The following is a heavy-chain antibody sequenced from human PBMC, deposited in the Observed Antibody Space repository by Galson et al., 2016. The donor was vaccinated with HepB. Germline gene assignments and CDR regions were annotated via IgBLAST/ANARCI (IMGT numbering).Heavy chain of an antibody. Sequence: CAISGDSVSSNSGAWNWIRQSPSRGLELLGRTYYTSKWNNDYAVSVKTRITINPDTSQKQVSLQLTSLTPEYAAVYSCARGLLQSSCGFWGQGTLVTDSS. J-gene: IGHJ4*02. V-gene: IGHV6-1*01. D-gene: IGHD5-24*01. CDR1: GDSVSSNSGA. CDR3: ARGLLQSSCGF. CDR2: TYYTSKWNN.